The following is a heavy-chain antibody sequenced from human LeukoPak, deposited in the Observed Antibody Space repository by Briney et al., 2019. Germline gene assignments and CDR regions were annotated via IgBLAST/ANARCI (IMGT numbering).Heavy chain of an antibody. CDR3: ARDLLYYDSNGGDY. D-gene: IGHD3-22*01. J-gene: IGHJ4*02. CDR2: ITSSSSYI. Sequence: GRSLRLSCAASGFTFSSYGMHWVRQAPGKGLEWVSSITSSSSYIYYADSVKGRFTISRDNAKNSLFLQMNSLRAEDAAVYYCARDLLYYDSNGGDYWGQGTLVTVSS. V-gene: IGHV3-21*01. CDR1: GFTFSSYG.